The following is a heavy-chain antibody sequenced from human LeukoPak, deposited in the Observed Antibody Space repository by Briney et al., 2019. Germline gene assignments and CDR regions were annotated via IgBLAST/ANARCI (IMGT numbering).Heavy chain of an antibody. V-gene: IGHV5-51*01. D-gene: IGHD2-2*01. CDR2: IYPGDSDT. CDR1: GYSFTSYW. J-gene: IGHJ4*02. Sequence: GESLKISCKGSGYSFTSYWIGWVRQMPGKGLEWMGIIYPGDSDTRYSPSFQGQVTISADKSISTAYLQWSSLKASDTAMYYCARRTAGYCSSTSCYLDYWGQGTLVTVSS. CDR3: ARRTAGYCSSTSCYLDY.